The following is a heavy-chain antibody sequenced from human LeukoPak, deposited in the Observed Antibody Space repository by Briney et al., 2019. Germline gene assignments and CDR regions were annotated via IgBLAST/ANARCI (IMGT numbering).Heavy chain of an antibody. CDR2: INPNSGAT. D-gene: IGHD1-7*01. J-gene: IGHJ4*02. V-gene: IGHV1-2*02. CDR3: ARGGTIMPPSSRGNDC. CDR1: GYAFTDCY. Sequence: ASVKVSCKASGYAFTDCYVHWERRAPGQGLEWMGWINPNSGATKYAQILQGRVTMSRDTSITTAYMELSSLRSDDTACYYRARGGTIMPPSSRGNDCWGQGTLVTVSS.